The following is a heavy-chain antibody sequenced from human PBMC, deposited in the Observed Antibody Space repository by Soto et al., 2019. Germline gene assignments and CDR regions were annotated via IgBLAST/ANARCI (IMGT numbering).Heavy chain of an antibody. CDR2: INHSGST. CDR3: ARTSLLYGMDV. V-gene: IGHV4-34*01. CDR1: GGSFSGYY. D-gene: IGHD1-26*01. J-gene: IGHJ6*02. Sequence: SETLSLTCAVYGGSFSGYYWSWIRQPPGKGLEWIGEINHSGSTNYNPSIKSQVTIKVDTTKNQYSLKQNSETAADTAVYYCARTSLLYGMDVWGQGTTVT.